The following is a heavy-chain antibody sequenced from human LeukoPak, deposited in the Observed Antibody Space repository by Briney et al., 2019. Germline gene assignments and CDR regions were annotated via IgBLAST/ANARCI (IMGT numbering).Heavy chain of an antibody. J-gene: IGHJ4*02. D-gene: IGHD3-22*01. CDR3: ARDRDYYDSSEDY. Sequence: PGGSLRLSCAASGFTFSSYWMSWVRQAPGKGLEWVANIKQDGSEKYYVDSVKGRFTISRDNAKNSLYLQMNSLRAEDTAVYYCARDRDYYDSSEDYWGQGTLVTVSS. CDR2: IKQDGSEK. V-gene: IGHV3-7*01. CDR1: GFTFSSYW.